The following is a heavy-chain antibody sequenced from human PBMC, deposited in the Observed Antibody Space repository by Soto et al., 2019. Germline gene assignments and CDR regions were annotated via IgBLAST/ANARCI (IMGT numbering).Heavy chain of an antibody. J-gene: IGHJ4*02. V-gene: IGHV3-30*03. CDR2: ISYDGSNK. CDR1: GFTFSSYG. D-gene: IGHD2-2*01. CDR3: AIDIARVVPAAAFDY. Sequence: QVQLVESGGGVVQPGRSLRLSCAASGFTFSSYGMHWVRQAPGKGLEWVAVISYDGSNKYYADSVKGRFTISRDNSKNTLYLQMNSLRAEDTAVYYCAIDIARVVPAAAFDYWGQRTLVTVSS.